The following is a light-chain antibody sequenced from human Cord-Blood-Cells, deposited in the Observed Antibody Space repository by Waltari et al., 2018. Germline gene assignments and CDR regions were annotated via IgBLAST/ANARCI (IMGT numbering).Light chain of an antibody. CDR2: DAS. J-gene: IGKJ2*01. CDR3: QQYDNLPYT. Sequence: DIQMTQSPSSLSASVGDRVTITCQASQAISNYLNWYQQKPGKAPKLLIYDASNLETGFPSRFSGSGSGTDFTFTISSLQPEDIATYDCQQYDNLPYTFGQGTKLEIK. V-gene: IGKV1-33*01. CDR1: QAISNY.